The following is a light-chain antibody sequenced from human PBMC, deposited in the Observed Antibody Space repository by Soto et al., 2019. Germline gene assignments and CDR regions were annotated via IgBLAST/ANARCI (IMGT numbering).Light chain of an antibody. CDR2: GTS. CDR3: QRYGSSPT. J-gene: IGKJ3*01. CDR1: QSISSSY. V-gene: IGKV3-20*01. Sequence: EIVLTQSPGTLSLSPGERATLSCRASQSISSSYLAWYQQKPGQAPRLLIYGTSIRATGIPDRFSGSGSGTDFILTISRLEPEDFAVYYCQRYGSSPTFGPGTKVDIK.